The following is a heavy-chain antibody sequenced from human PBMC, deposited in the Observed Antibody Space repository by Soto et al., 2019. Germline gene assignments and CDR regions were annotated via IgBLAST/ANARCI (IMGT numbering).Heavy chain of an antibody. CDR2: IYYSGST. CDR3: ARVAISIENWFDP. D-gene: IGHD3-9*01. Sequence: SETLSLTCTVSGGSISSYYWSWIRQPPGKGLEWIGYIYYSGSTNYNPSLKSRVTISVDTSKNQFSLKLGSVTAADTAVYYCARVAISIENWFDPWGQGTLVTVSS. V-gene: IGHV4-59*01. CDR1: GGSISSYY. J-gene: IGHJ5*02.